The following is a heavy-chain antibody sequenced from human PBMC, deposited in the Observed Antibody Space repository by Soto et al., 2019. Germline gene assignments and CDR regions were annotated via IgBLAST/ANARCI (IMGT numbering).Heavy chain of an antibody. CDR1: GYSFTSYG. J-gene: IGHJ6*02. D-gene: IGHD6-6*01. CDR2: IIPIFGTA. CDR3: ARTRIAVRPDFSGDLVTYYLYGMDV. V-gene: IGHV1-69*13. Sequence: GASVKVSCKASGYSFTSYGISWVRQAPGQGLERMGGIIPIFGTANYAQKFQGRVTITAEESTSTAYMELSSLRSEDTAVYYCARTRIAVRPDFSGDLVTYYLYGMDVWGQGTTVTVSS.